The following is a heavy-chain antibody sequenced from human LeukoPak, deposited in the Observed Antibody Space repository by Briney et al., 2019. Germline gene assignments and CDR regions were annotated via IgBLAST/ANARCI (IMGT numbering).Heavy chain of an antibody. J-gene: IGHJ6*03. D-gene: IGHD3-22*01. V-gene: IGHV1-18*01. CDR1: GYTFTSYG. Sequence: ASVKVSCKASGYTFTSYGISWVRQAPGQGLEWMGWISAYNGKTNYAQKLQGRVTMTADTSTSTAYMELRSLRSDDTAVYYCARAWGHSSGYYYYYYYMDVWGKGTTVTVSS. CDR3: ARAWGHSSGYYYYYYYMDV. CDR2: ISAYNGKT.